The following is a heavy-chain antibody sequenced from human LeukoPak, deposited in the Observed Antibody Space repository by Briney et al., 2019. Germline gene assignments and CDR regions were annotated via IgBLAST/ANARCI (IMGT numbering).Heavy chain of an antibody. CDR3: AREDYYDSSGYSH. CDR2: IYYSGST. Sequence: SETLSLTCTVSGGSISSYYWSWIRQPAGKGLEWLGYIYYSGSTNYNPSLKSRVTISVDTSKNQFSLKLSSVTAADTAVYYCAREDYYDSSGYSHWGQGTLVTVSS. CDR1: GGSISSYY. D-gene: IGHD3-22*01. V-gene: IGHV4-59*01. J-gene: IGHJ4*02.